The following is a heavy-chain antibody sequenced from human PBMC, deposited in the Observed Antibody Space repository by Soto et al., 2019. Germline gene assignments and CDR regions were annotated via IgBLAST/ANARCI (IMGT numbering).Heavy chain of an antibody. V-gene: IGHV4-59*01. J-gene: IGHJ5*02. CDR3: ARGGPSIAARRAYWFDP. D-gene: IGHD6-6*01. CDR1: GGSISSYY. CDR2: IYYSGST. Sequence: SETLSLTCTVSGGSISSYYWSWIRQPPGKGLEWIGYIYYSGSTNYNPSLKSRVTISVDTSKNQSSLKLSSVTAADTAVYYCARGGPSIAARRAYWFDPWGQGTLVTVS.